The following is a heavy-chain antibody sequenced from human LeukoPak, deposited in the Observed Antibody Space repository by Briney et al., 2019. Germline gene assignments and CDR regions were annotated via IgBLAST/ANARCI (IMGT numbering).Heavy chain of an antibody. Sequence: SETLSLTCTVFGGSISSSSYYWGWIRQPPGKGLEWIGSICYSGSTYYNPSLKSRVTISVDTSKNQFSLKLSSVTAADTAVYYCASLDYYDSSGYPGNDAFDIWGQGTMVTVSS. CDR2: ICYSGST. CDR1: GGSISSSSYY. J-gene: IGHJ3*02. CDR3: ASLDYYDSSGYPGNDAFDI. D-gene: IGHD3-22*01. V-gene: IGHV4-39*01.